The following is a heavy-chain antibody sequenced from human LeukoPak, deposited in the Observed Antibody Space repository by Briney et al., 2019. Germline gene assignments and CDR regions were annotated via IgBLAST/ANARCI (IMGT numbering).Heavy chain of an antibody. CDR2: IYHSGST. Sequence: PSGTLSLTCAVSGGSISSSNWWSWVRQPPGKGLEWIGEIYHSGSTNYNPSLKSRVTISVDKSKNQFSLKLSSVTAADTAVYYCARHGTGDIVVVVAATGFDPWGQGTLVTVSS. CDR1: GGSISSSNW. J-gene: IGHJ5*02. V-gene: IGHV4-4*02. D-gene: IGHD2-15*01. CDR3: ARHGTGDIVVVVAATGFDP.